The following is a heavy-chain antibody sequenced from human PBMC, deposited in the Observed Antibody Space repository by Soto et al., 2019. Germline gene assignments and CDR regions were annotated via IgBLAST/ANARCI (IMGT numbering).Heavy chain of an antibody. CDR3: ATHRYCSSTSCPHPFDY. V-gene: IGHV1-69*01. CDR1: GGTFSSYA. J-gene: IGHJ4*02. D-gene: IGHD2-2*01. Sequence: QVQLVQSGAEVKKPGSSVKVSCKASGGTFSSYAISWVRQAPGQGLEWMGGIIPIFGTANYAQKFQGRVTINADESTSTAYMELSSLRSEDTAVYYCATHRYCSSTSCPHPFDYWGQGTLVTVSS. CDR2: IIPIFGTA.